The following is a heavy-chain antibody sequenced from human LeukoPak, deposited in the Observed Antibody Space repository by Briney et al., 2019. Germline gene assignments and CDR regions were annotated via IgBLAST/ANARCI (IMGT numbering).Heavy chain of an antibody. D-gene: IGHD3-22*01. Sequence: PGGSLRLSCAASGFTSSSYACNWGGQAPGKGLEWFSAISGSGGSTYYADSVKGRFTISRDNSKNTLYLQMNSLRAEDTAVYYCAKGTYYYDSGFYFDYWGLGTLVTVSS. CDR2: ISGSGGST. CDR3: AKGTYYYDSGFYFDY. V-gene: IGHV3-23*01. CDR1: GFTSSSYA. J-gene: IGHJ4*02.